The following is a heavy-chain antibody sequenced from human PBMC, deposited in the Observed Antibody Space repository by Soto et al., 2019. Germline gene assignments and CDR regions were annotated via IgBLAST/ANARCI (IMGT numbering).Heavy chain of an antibody. CDR3: ARDQGDGGNSYHFDY. Sequence: SETLSLTCTVSGGSISSYYWSWIRQPPGKGLEWIGYIYYSGSTNYNPSLKSRVIISVDTSKNQFSLKLSSVTAADTAVYYCARDQGDGGNSYHFDYWGQGTLVTVSS. D-gene: IGHD2-21*02. CDR2: IYYSGST. CDR1: GGSISSYY. J-gene: IGHJ4*02. V-gene: IGHV4-59*01.